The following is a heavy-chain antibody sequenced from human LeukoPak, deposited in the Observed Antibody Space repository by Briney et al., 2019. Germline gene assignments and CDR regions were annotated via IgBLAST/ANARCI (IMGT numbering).Heavy chain of an antibody. V-gene: IGHV1-18*04. CDR2: ISAYNGNT. Sequence: ASVKVSCKASGYTFTGYYMHWVRQAPGQGLEWMGWISAYNGNTNYAQKVQGRVTVTTDTSTSTAYMELRSLTSDDTAVYYCARVEEVRGGITSFDYWGQGTLVTVSS. CDR3: ARVEEVRGGITSFDY. J-gene: IGHJ4*02. D-gene: IGHD3-10*01. CDR1: GYTFTGYY.